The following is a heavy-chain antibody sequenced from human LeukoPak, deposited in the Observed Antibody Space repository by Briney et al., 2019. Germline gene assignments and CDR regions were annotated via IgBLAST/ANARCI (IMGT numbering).Heavy chain of an antibody. J-gene: IGHJ4*02. Sequence: SQTLSLTCTVSGGSISSGGYYWSWIRQPPGKGLEWIGYIYHSGSTYYNPSLKSRVTISVDRSKNQFSLKLSSVTAADTAVYYCARGTLQQLAFDYWGQGTLVTVSS. D-gene: IGHD6-13*01. CDR2: IYHSGST. CDR1: GGSISSGGYY. CDR3: ARGTLQQLAFDY. V-gene: IGHV4-30-2*01.